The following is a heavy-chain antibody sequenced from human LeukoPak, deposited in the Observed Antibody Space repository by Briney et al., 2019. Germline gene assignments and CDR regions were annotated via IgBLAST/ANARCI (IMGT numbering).Heavy chain of an antibody. J-gene: IGHJ4*02. V-gene: IGHV4-59*01. CDR3: ARIAAAPDY. CDR1: GGSITSYY. D-gene: IGHD6-13*01. Sequence: PSETLSLTCTVSGGSITSYYWSWIRQPPGKGLEWIGYISYSGSTNYNPSLKSRVAISIDTSKNQFSLKLSSVTAADTAVYYCARIAAAPDYWGQGTLVTVSS. CDR2: ISYSGST.